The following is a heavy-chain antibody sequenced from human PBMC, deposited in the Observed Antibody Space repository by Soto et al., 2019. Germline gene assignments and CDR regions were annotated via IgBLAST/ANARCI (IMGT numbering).Heavy chain of an antibody. V-gene: IGHV4-34*01. CDR3: ARVVPSYYDILTGYADYFDY. CDR1: GGSYSGYY. Sequence: QVQLQQWGAGLLKPSETLSLTCAVYGGSYSGYYWSWIRQPPGKVLEWIGEINHSGSTNYNPSLKSRVTISVDTSKNQFSLKLSSVTAADTAVYYCARVVPSYYDILTGYADYFDYWGQGTLVTVSS. J-gene: IGHJ4*02. D-gene: IGHD3-9*01. CDR2: INHSGST.